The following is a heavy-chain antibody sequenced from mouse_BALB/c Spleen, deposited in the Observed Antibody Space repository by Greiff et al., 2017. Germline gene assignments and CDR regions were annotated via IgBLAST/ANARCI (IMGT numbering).Heavy chain of an antibody. V-gene: IGHV5-6-5*01. Sequence: DVQLVESGGGLVKPGGSLKLSCAASGFTFSSYAMSWVRQTPEKRLEWVASISSGGSTYYPDSVKGRFTISRDNARNILYLQMSSLRSEDTAMYYCARAYYRYAYAMDYWGQGTSVTVSS. D-gene: IGHD2-14*01. CDR1: GFTFSSYA. CDR3: ARAYYRYAYAMDY. J-gene: IGHJ4*01. CDR2: ISSGGST.